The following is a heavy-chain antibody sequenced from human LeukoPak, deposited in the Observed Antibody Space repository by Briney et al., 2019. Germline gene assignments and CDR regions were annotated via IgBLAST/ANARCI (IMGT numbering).Heavy chain of an antibody. CDR1: GFTFSSYA. V-gene: IGHV3-23*01. CDR2: ISGSGGST. Sequence: GGSLRLSCAASGFTFSSYAMSWVRQAPGKGLEWVSAISGSGGSTYYADSAKGRFTISRDNSKNTLYLQMNSLRAEDTAVYYCALGPGGSPVDPLWGQGTLVTVSS. J-gene: IGHJ4*02. D-gene: IGHD3-10*01. CDR3: ALGPGGSPVDPL.